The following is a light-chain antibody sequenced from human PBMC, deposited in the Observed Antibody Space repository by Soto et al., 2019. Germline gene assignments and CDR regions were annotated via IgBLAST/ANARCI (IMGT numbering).Light chain of an antibody. V-gene: IGLV2-23*01. Sequence: QSALAQPASVSGSPGQSITISCTGTSDDVGAYNSVSWYQQLPHKAPQVILYKGTQRPSGVSSRFSGSTSGNAASLTISGLQHDEEAEHFCCSSEPESTYVFGTGTKVTV. J-gene: IGLJ1*01. CDR2: KGT. CDR1: SDDVGAYNS. CDR3: CSSEPESTYV.